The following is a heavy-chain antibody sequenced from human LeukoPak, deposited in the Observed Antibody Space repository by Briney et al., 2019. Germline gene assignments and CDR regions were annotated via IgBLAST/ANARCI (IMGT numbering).Heavy chain of an antibody. CDR3: ARDKNYYGSGSPSLDAFDI. CDR1: GFPFSSYG. D-gene: IGHD3-10*01. CDR2: IWYDGSNL. J-gene: IGHJ3*02. Sequence: PGGSLRLSCAASGFPFSSYGMHWVRQAPGKGLEWVALIWYDGSNLYYADSVKGRFTISKDSSKNTLYLHMNSVRAEDTAVYYCARDKNYYGSGSPSLDAFDIWGQETVDPVSS. V-gene: IGHV3-33*01.